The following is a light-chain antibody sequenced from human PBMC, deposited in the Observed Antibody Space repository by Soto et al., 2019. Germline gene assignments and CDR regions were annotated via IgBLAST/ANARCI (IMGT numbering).Light chain of an antibody. CDR1: QSISSN. J-gene: IGKJ1*01. Sequence: DIQMTQSPSSLSASVGDRVTISCRAGQSISSNLNWYQKKRGKATKLLIYAASSLQSGVPSRFSGSGSGTDFTLTISSLKPEDFETYYCQQSYSTPWTFGQGTKVDIK. CDR3: QQSYSTPWT. CDR2: AAS. V-gene: IGKV1-39*01.